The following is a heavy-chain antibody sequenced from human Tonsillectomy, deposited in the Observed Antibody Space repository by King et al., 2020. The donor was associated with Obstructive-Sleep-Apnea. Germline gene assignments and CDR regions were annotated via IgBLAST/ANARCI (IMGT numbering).Heavy chain of an antibody. CDR2: IYFSGST. D-gene: IGHD3-22*01. J-gene: IGHJ4*02. CDR3: ARHAYYYDSSPFY. V-gene: IGHV4-39*01. Sequence: VQLQESGPGLVKPSETLSLTCTVSGGFISSSVRYWGGIRPSPGMGLEWIRNIYFSGSTNYTPSLKSPVTLAVDPSKNQFSLKLTSVTAADTAIYYCARHAYYYDSSPFYWGQGTLVTISS. CDR1: GGFISSSVRY.